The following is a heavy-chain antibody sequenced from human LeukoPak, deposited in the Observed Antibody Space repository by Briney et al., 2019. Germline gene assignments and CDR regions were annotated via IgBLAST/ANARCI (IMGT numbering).Heavy chain of an antibody. D-gene: IGHD3-10*01. Sequence: PGGSLRLSCAASGFTFSSYWMSWVRQAPGKGLEWVANIKQDGSEKYHVDSVKGRFTISRDNAKNSLYLQMNSLRAEDTAVYYCARARAELLWFGELYRFDPWGQGTLVTVSS. V-gene: IGHV3-7*01. CDR1: GFTFSSYW. CDR2: IKQDGSEK. CDR3: ARARAELLWFGELYRFDP. J-gene: IGHJ5*02.